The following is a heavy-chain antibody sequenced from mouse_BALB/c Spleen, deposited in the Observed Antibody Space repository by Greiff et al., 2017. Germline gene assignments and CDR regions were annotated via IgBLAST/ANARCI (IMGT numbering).Heavy chain of an antibody. Sequence: EVQLQQSGAELVKPGASVKLSCTASGFNIKDTYMHWVKQRPEQGLEWIGRIDPANGNTKYDPKFQGKATITADTSSNTAYLQLSSLTSEDTAVYYCASGIYYDSFADWGQGTLVTVSA. CDR1: GFNIKDTY. J-gene: IGHJ3*01. D-gene: IGHD2-4*01. CDR3: ASGIYYDSFAD. V-gene: IGHV14-3*02. CDR2: IDPANGNT.